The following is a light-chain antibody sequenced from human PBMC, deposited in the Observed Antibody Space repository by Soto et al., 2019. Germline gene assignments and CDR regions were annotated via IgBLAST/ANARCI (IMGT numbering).Light chain of an antibody. CDR2: AAS. V-gene: IGKV1-39*01. Sequence: DIQLTQSPSSLSASVGDRVTSTCLASHGISTYLNWYQQKPGEAPKLLIYAASSLQGGVPSKFSGSGSGTDFTLTISSLQPEDFATYYCQQSHSSPITFGQGTRLEIK. CDR3: QQSHSSPIT. J-gene: IGKJ5*01. CDR1: HGISTY.